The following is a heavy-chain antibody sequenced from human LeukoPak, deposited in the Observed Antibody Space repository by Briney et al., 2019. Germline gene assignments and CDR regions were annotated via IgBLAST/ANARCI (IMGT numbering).Heavy chain of an antibody. D-gene: IGHD2-21*02. CDR3: ARQHIVVVTANDSMDV. V-gene: IGHV1-18*01. Sequence: GASVKVSCKASGYTFTSYGISWVRQAPGQGLEWMGWISAYNGNTNYAQKLQGRVTMTTDTSTSTAYMELRSLRSDDTAVYYCARQHIVVVTANDSMDVWGQGTTVTVSS. CDR1: GYTFTSYG. J-gene: IGHJ6*02. CDR2: ISAYNGNT.